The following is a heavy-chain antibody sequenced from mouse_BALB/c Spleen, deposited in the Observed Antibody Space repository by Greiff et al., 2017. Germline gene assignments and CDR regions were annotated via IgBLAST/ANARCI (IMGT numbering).Heavy chain of an antibody. CDR3: ARIANYGFAY. J-gene: IGHJ3*01. D-gene: IGHD2-1*01. V-gene: IGHV8-11*01. Sequence: QVTLKVCGPGILQPSQTLSLTCSFSGFSLSTYGIGVGWIRQPSGKGLEWLAHIWWNDNKYYNTALKSRLTISKDTSNNQVFLKIASVDTADTATYYCARIANYGFAYWGQGTLVTVSA. CDR1: GFSLSTYGIG. CDR2: IWWNDNK.